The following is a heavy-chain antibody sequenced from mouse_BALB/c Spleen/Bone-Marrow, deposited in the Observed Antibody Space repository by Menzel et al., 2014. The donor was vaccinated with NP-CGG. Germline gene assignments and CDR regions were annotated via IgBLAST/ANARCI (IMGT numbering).Heavy chain of an antibody. CDR3: VRDSSGYFDY. J-gene: IGHJ2*01. Sequence: DVKLQESGGGLVKPGGSLKLSCAASGFTFSYYAMSWVRQSPEKRLEWVAEISSGGSYTYYPDTVTGRFTISRDNAKNTLYLEMSRLRSEDTAMYYCVRDSSGYFDYWGQGTPLTVSS. CDR1: GFTFSYYA. CDR2: ISSGGSYT. D-gene: IGHD3-1*01. V-gene: IGHV5-9-4*01.